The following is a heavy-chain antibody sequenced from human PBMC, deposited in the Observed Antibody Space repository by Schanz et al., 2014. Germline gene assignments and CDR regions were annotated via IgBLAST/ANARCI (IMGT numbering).Heavy chain of an antibody. D-gene: IGHD1-26*01. CDR3: VKDLQRELLRDDHYYGMDV. CDR2: VCYDGSKK. Sequence: QMQLVESGGSVVQPGRSLRLSCAASGFTFSSYGMHWVRQVPGKGLEWVAVVCYDGSKKYYADSVKGRFTTSRDNSKNTMYLQMNSLRAEDTAVYYCVKDLQRELLRDDHYYGMDVWGQGTTVTVSS. CDR1: GFTFSSYG. V-gene: IGHV3-33*06. J-gene: IGHJ6*02.